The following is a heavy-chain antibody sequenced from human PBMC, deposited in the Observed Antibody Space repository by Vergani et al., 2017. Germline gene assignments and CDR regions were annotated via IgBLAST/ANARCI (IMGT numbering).Heavy chain of an antibody. CDR2: ISSSSAYL. D-gene: IGHD2-15*01. J-gene: IGHJ5*02. Sequence: VQLVESGGGLVKPGGSLRLSCEGSGFTFKNNTMTWVRQAPGKGLEWVSSISSSSAYLHCADSVKGRFTISRDNAKMSLCLQMNILRADDTAVYYCASRVSSNGGLDTWGQGTLVTVSS. CDR3: ASRVSSNGGLDT. CDR1: GFTFKNNT. V-gene: IGHV3-21*02.